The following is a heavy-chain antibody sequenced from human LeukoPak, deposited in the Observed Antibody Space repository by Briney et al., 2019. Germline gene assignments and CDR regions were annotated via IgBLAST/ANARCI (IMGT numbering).Heavy chain of an antibody. J-gene: IGHJ4*02. Sequence: ASVKVSCKASGYTFTSYDINWVRQATGQGLEWMGGMNPNSGNTGYAQKFQGRVTITRNTSISTAYMELSSLRSEDTAVYYCAVTWRRGAVDYWGQGTLVTVSS. CDR2: MNPNSGNT. V-gene: IGHV1-8*03. CDR3: AVTWRRGAVDY. CDR1: GYTFTSYD. D-gene: IGHD3-16*01.